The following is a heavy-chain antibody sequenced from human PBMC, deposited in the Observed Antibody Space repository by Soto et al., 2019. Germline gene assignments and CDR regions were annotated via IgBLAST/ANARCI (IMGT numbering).Heavy chain of an antibody. CDR3: ASHSYSNWFDP. Sequence: PSETLSLTCTVSGGSISSGGYYWSWIRQHPGKGLEWIGYIYYSGSTYYNPSLKSRVTISVDTSKNQFSLKLSSVTAADTAVYYGASHSYSNWFDPWAKGTPVTVGS. D-gene: IGHD2-21*01. J-gene: IGHJ5*02. CDR2: IYYSGST. V-gene: IGHV4-31*03. CDR1: GGSISSGGYY.